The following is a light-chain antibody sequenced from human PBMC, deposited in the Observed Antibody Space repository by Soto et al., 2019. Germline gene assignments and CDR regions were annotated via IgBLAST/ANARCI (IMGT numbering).Light chain of an antibody. CDR3: QQYDKWPRT. CDR1: QSLTRN. Sequence: EVVIALSTTTLSVSPGERVTLPSRASQSLTRNLAWYQHKPGQSPRLLIYGASARATGIPDRFSGGGSGAEYTLTISSLQSEDFAVYYCQQYDKWPRTFGQGTKVDIK. J-gene: IGKJ1*01. V-gene: IGKV3-15*01. CDR2: GAS.